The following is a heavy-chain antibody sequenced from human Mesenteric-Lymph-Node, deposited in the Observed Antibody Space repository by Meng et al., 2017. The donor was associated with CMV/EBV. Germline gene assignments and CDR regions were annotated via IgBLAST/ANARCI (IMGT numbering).Heavy chain of an antibody. V-gene: IGHV3-74*01. CDR2: INSDGSRT. CDR3: TGANT. J-gene: IGHJ4*02. CDR1: GFTFSPTW. Sequence: GSLRLSCADSGFTFSPTWMYWVRQAPGKGLVWVSGINSDGSRTSHADSVKGRFTISRDNAKNTLYLQMNSLRDDDSAMYYCTGANTWGQGTLVTVSS.